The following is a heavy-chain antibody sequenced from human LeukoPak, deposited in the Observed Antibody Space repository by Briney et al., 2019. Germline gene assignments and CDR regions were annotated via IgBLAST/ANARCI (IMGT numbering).Heavy chain of an antibody. Sequence: ASVKVSCKASGYTFTGYYIHWVRQAPGQGLGWMGWINPNSGGTNYAQKFQGRVTMTRDTSISTAYMELSRLRSDDTAVYYCARSPRSSKIVATMIFDYWGQGTLVTVSS. CDR3: ARSPRSSKIVATMIFDY. CDR1: GYTFTGYY. V-gene: IGHV1-2*02. D-gene: IGHD5-12*01. CDR2: INPNSGGT. J-gene: IGHJ4*02.